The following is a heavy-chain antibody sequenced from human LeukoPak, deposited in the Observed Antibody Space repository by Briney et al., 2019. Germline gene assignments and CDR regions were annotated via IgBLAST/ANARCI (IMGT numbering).Heavy chain of an antibody. CDR3: ARYKFHNYFDP. D-gene: IGHD5-24*01. CDR1: GDSVSSSPYY. CDR2: TFSAST. V-gene: IGHV4-61*01. J-gene: IGHJ5*02. Sequence: PSETLSLTCSVSGDSVSSSPYYWGWIRQPPGKGLEWIGNTFSASTLYNASLRSRVTILVDTSKIQFSLKLTSATAADTAIYYCARYKFHNYFDPWGQGTLVVVSS.